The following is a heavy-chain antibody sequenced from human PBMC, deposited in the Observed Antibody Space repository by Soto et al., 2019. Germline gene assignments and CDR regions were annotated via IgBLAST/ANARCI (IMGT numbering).Heavy chain of an antibody. CDR3: VRDGTKTLREWFDP. V-gene: IGHV4-4*07. D-gene: IGHD1-1*01. CDR1: GASISGFY. J-gene: IGHJ5*02. CDR2: IYATGTT. Sequence: XATLSLTCTVSGASISGFYWSWIRKSAGKGLEWIGRIYATGTTDYNPSLKSRVMMSVDTSKKQFSLKLRSVTAADTAVYYCVRDGTKTLREWFDPWGQG.